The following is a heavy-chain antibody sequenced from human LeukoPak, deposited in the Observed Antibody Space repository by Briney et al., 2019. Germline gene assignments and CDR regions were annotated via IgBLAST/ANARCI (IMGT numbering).Heavy chain of an antibody. J-gene: IGHJ4*02. D-gene: IGHD6-19*01. V-gene: IGHV3-23*01. CDR3: ARGRSQWLVRVSDY. CDR2: ISGSGGST. CDR1: GFTFSSYA. Sequence: GGSLRLSCAASGFTFSSYAMSWVHQAPGKGLEWVSAISGSGGSTYYADFVKGRFTISRDNSKNTLYLQMNSLRAEDTAVYYCARGRSQWLVRVSDYWGQGTLVTVSS.